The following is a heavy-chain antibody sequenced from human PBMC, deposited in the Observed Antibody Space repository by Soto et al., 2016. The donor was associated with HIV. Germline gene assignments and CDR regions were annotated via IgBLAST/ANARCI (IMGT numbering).Heavy chain of an antibody. CDR1: GFSFSGSA. CDR2: VRTKANSYAT. V-gene: IGHV3-73*01. J-gene: IGHJ4*02. Sequence: EVQLVESGGGLVQPGESLKLSCAASGFSFSGSAMHWVRQASGKGLEWLGHVRTKANSYATIYAESAKGRFTISRDDSTNTAYLQMSSLKTDDTGMYYCARSFRYGSGETTDYWGQGTRVTVSS. CDR3: ARSFRYGSGETTDY. D-gene: IGHD3-10*01.